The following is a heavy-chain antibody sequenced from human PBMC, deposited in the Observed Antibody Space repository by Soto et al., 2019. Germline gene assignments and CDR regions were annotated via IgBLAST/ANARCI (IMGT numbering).Heavy chain of an antibody. D-gene: IGHD3-3*01. CDR1: GFTFSSHS. CDR3: ARAQRSIFGVVIRPYYYGMDV. CDR2: ISSSSSYI. Sequence: LRLSCAASGFTFSSHSMNWVRQAPGKGLEWVSSISSSSSYIYYADSVRGRFTISRDNAKNSLYLQMNSLRAEDTAVYYCARAQRSIFGVVIRPYYYGMDVWGQGTTVTVSS. J-gene: IGHJ6*02. V-gene: IGHV3-21*01.